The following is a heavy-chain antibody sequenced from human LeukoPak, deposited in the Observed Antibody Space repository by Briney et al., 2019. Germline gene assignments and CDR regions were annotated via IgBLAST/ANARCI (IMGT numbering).Heavy chain of an antibody. Sequence: ASVRVSCKASGYTFTGYYMHWVRQAPGQGLEWMGWINPNSGGTNYAQKFQGRVTMTRDTSISTAYMELSRLRSDDTAVYYCARVNLLHYYYGMDVWGQGTTVTVSS. D-gene: IGHD2-15*01. V-gene: IGHV1-2*02. CDR3: ARVNLLHYYYGMDV. CDR1: GYTFTGYY. J-gene: IGHJ6*02. CDR2: INPNSGGT.